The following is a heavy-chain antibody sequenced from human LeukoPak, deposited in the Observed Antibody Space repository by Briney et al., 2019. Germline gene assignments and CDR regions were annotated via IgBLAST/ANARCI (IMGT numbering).Heavy chain of an antibody. CDR3: ARVTGYMIEDYFDY. Sequence: SETLSLTCTASGGSISSYSWSWIRQPAGKGLEWIGRIFASGSTKYNPSLKSRVTMSVETSKKQFSLKLSSVTAADTAVYYCARVTGYMIEDYFDYWGQGILVTVSS. CDR1: GGSISSYS. J-gene: IGHJ4*02. CDR2: IFASGST. D-gene: IGHD3-22*01. V-gene: IGHV4-4*07.